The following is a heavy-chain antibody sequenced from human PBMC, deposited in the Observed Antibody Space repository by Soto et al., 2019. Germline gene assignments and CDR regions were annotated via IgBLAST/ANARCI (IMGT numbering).Heavy chain of an antibody. D-gene: IGHD4-4*01. CDR1: GFTFSSYW. J-gene: IGHJ6*03. CDR3: ARDPYSYSNYMYYYYYYMDV. CDR2: IKQDGSEK. V-gene: IGHV3-7*01. Sequence: PGGPLRLSCAASGFTFSSYWMSWVRQAPGKGPEWVANIKQDGSEKYYVDSVKGRFTISRDNAKNSLYLQMNSLRAEDTAVYYCARDPYSYSNYMYYYYYYMDVWGKGTTVTVSS.